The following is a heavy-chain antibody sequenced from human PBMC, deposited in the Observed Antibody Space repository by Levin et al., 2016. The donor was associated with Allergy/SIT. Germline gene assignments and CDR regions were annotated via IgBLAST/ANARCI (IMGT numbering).Heavy chain of an antibody. D-gene: IGHD3-22*01. CDR3: ARALTGSGYYSSDYFDY. V-gene: IGHV4-39*01. Sequence: WIRQPPGKGLEWIGSIYYSGSTYYNPSLKSRVTISVDTSKNQFSLKLSSVTAADTAVYYCARALTGSGYYSSDYFDYWGQGTLVTVSS. CDR2: IYYSGST. J-gene: IGHJ4*02.